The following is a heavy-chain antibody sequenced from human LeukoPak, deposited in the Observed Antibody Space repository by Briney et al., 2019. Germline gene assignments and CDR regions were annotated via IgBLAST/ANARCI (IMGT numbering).Heavy chain of an antibody. CDR2: ISWNSVSI. V-gene: IGHV3-9*03. CDR1: GFSLDDYV. Sequence: GGSLRLSCAASGFSLDDYVMHWVRQAPGKGLEWVSGISWNSVSIGYADSVKGRFTISRDNAKNSLYLQMSSLRAEDMALYYCAKDIGTGGTGWYFDLWGRGTLVTVSS. CDR3: AKDIGTGGTGWYFDL. D-gene: IGHD6-13*01. J-gene: IGHJ2*01.